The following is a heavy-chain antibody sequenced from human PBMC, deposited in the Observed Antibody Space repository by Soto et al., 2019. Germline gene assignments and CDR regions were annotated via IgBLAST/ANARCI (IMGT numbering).Heavy chain of an antibody. CDR1: GYTGTSYG. CDR3: AGDTEAAGSFDD. Sequence: QVQLVQSGAEVKKPGASVKVSCKASGYTGTSYGISWVRQAPGQGLAWMGWISAYNGNTNYAQKLQSRVTMTTDTSTRTAYMELRSLRSYDTAVDYCAGDTEAAGSFDDWGQGTLVTVSS. D-gene: IGHD6-13*01. CDR2: ISAYNGNT. J-gene: IGHJ4*02. V-gene: IGHV1-18*01.